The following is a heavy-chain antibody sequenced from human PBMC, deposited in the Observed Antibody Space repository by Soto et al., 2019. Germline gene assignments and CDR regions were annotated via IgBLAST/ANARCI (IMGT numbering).Heavy chain of an antibody. V-gene: IGHV3-23*01. CDR2: ISGSGGST. Sequence: EVQLLESGGGLVQPGGSLRLSCAASGFTFSSYAMNWVRQAPGKGLEWVSVISGSGGSTYYADSVKGRFTISRDNSQNMLYLQMNSLRGEDTAVYYCASRSSGWYLDYWGQGTLVTVSS. CDR3: ASRSSGWYLDY. D-gene: IGHD6-19*01. J-gene: IGHJ4*02. CDR1: GFTFSSYA.